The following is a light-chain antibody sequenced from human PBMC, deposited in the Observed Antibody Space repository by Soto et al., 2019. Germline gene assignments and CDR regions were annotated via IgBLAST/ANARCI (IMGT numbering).Light chain of an antibody. CDR1: SSDVGGYNY. Sequence: QTVVTQPASVSGSPGQSITISCTGTSSDVGGYNYVSWYQQRPGKAPKLMIYEVSNRPSGVSYRFSGSKSGNTASLTISGLQAEDEAAYYCSSYTSSNYWVFGGGTKVTVL. J-gene: IGLJ3*02. CDR2: EVS. CDR3: SSYTSSNYWV. V-gene: IGLV2-14*01.